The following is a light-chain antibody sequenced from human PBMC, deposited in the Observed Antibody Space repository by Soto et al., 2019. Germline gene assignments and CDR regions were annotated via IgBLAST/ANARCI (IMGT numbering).Light chain of an antibody. CDR3: HNYNSVALT. V-gene: IGKV1-27*01. CDR2: DAS. J-gene: IGKJ4*01. CDR1: QGIYDH. Sequence: DIQMTQSPSSLSASVGDRVTITCRASQGIYDHLAWYQQKPGKVPKLPIYDASTLQLGVPSRFRGSGSGTDFTLTISSLLPEDVATYYCHNYNSVALTFGGGTKVEIK.